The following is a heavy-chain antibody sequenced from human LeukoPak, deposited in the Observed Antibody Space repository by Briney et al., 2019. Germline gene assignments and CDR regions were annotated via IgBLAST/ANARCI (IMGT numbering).Heavy chain of an antibody. Sequence: ASVKVSCKASGYTFTSYGMSWVRQAPGQGLEWMGWIRAYNGNTNYAQKLQGRVTMTTDTSTSTAYMELRSLRSDDTAVYYCARDQLSRGVWFDPWGQGTMVTVSS. CDR2: IRAYNGNT. J-gene: IGHJ5*02. CDR3: ARDQLSRGVWFDP. V-gene: IGHV1-18*01. D-gene: IGHD1-1*01. CDR1: GYTFTSYG.